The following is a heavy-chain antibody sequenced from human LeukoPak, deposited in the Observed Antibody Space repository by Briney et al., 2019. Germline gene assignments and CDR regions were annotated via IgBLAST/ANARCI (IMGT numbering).Heavy chain of an antibody. Sequence: SVKVSCKASGFTFTSSAMQWVRQARGQLLEWIGWIVVVNGNTNYAQKFQERVTITRDMSTSTAYMELSSLRSEDTAVYYCAASFGGPHDYWGQGTLVTVSS. CDR1: GFTFTSSA. D-gene: IGHD3-16*01. CDR3: AASFGGPHDY. CDR2: IVVVNGNT. J-gene: IGHJ4*02. V-gene: IGHV1-58*02.